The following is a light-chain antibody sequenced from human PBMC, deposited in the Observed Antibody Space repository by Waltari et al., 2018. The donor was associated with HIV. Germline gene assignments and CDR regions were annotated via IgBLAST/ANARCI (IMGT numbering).Light chain of an antibody. CDR3: QQYNNWPPGT. J-gene: IGKJ2*01. V-gene: IGKV3-15*01. Sequence: ATLSCRASQSVSSNLAWYQQKPGQAPRLLIYDASTRATGIPARFSGSGSGTYFTLTISSLQSEDFAVYYCQQYNNWPPGTFGQGAKLEIK. CDR2: DAS. CDR1: QSVSSN.